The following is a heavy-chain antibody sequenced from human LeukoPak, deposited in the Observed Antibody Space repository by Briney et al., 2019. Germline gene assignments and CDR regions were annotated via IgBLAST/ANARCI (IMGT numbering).Heavy chain of an antibody. CDR3: AKDIAARPDFDY. D-gene: IGHD6-6*01. Sequence: GGSLRLSCAASGFTFSSYGMHWVRQAPGKGLEWVAFIRYDGSNKYYADSVKGRFTISRDNSKNTLYLQMNSLRAEDTAVYYCAKDIAARPDFDYWGQGTLVTVSS. V-gene: IGHV3-30*02. CDR2: IRYDGSNK. J-gene: IGHJ4*02. CDR1: GFTFSSYG.